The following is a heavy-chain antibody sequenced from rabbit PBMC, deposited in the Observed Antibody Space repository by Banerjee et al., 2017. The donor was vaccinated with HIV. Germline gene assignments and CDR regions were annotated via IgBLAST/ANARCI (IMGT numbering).Heavy chain of an antibody. CDR3: ARDLAGVVGWNLNL. D-gene: IGHD4-1*01. J-gene: IGHJ4*01. CDR2: IYTTTGST. V-gene: IGHV1S47*01. Sequence: QEQLEESGGGLVQPEGSLTLTCTASGFSFSNKYVMCWVRQAPGKGLEWIACIYTTTGSTYYASWVNGRFTISRSTSLNTVTLQMTSLTAADTATYFCARDLAGVVGWNLNLWGPGTLVTVS. CDR1: GFSFSNKYV.